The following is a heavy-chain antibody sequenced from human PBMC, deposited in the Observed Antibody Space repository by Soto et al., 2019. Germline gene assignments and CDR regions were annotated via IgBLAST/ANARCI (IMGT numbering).Heavy chain of an antibody. Sequence: QVQLVESGGGVVQPGRSQRLSCAASGFTFSVYGIHWVRQAPGKGLEWVGVISYDGGNKYYADSVKGRFTMSRDNSKNTVYLQMNTLRPEDTAVYYCAKGLGFSSSSWFDPWGQGTLVTVSS. CDR3: AKGLGFSSSSWFDP. J-gene: IGHJ5*02. CDR2: ISYDGGNK. V-gene: IGHV3-30*18. D-gene: IGHD6-6*01. CDR1: GFTFSVYG.